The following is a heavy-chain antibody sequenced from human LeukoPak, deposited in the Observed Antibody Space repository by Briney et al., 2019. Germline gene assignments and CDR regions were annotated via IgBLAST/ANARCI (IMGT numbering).Heavy chain of an antibody. V-gene: IGHV3-21*01. CDR2: ISSSSSYI. Sequence: GGSLRLSCAASGFTFSSYSMNWVRQAPGKGLEWVSSISSSSSYIYYADSVKGRFTISRDNAKNSLYLQMNSLRAEDTAVYYWARAGSDILTGYYPNWFDPWGQGTLVTVSS. D-gene: IGHD3-9*01. CDR3: ARAGSDILTGYYPNWFDP. CDR1: GFTFSSYS. J-gene: IGHJ5*02.